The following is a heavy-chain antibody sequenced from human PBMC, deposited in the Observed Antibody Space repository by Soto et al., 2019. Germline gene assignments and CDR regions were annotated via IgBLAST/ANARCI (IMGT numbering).Heavy chain of an antibody. CDR3: ARDIGGWYVPFDY. J-gene: IGHJ4*02. CDR1: GFTFSSYW. Sequence: EVQLVESGGGLVQPGGSLRLSCAASGFTFSSYWMSWVRQAPGKGLEWVANIKQDGSEKYYVDSVKGRFTISRDNAKNSLYLQMNSLRAEDTAVYYCARDIGGWYVPFDYWGQGTLVTVSS. V-gene: IGHV3-7*03. D-gene: IGHD6-19*01. CDR2: IKQDGSEK.